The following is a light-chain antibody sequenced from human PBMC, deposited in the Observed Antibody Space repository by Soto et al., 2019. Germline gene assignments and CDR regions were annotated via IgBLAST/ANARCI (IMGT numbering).Light chain of an antibody. CDR2: DAS. Sequence: PGERASLSCRASQSISGRYLAWYQQKPGQAPRLLIYDASSRATGIPDRFSGSGSGTDFIHTISRLEPEDFAVYYCQQYGSSPLTFGGGTKVEIK. V-gene: IGKV3-20*01. CDR1: QSISGRY. J-gene: IGKJ4*01. CDR3: QQYGSSPLT.